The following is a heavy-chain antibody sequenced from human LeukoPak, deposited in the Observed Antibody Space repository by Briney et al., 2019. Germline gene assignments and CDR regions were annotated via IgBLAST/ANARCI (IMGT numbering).Heavy chain of an antibody. D-gene: IGHD3-22*01. CDR2: ISTSSSTI. CDR3: ASDYRSSSGRTVDY. Sequence: GGSLRLSCAASGFTFSSYRMNWVRQAPGKGLEWVSYISTSSSTIYYADSVKGRFTISRDNAKNSLYLQMNSLRDEDTAVYYCASDYRSSSGRTVDYWGQGTLVTVSS. CDR1: GFTFSSYR. V-gene: IGHV3-48*02. J-gene: IGHJ4*02.